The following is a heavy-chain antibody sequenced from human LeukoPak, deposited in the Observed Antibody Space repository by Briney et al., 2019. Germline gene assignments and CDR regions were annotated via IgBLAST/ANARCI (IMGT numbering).Heavy chain of an antibody. Sequence: ASVKVSCKASGYTFTSYDINWVRQATEQGLEWMGWMNPNSGNTGYAQKFQGRVTMTEDTSTDTAYMELSSLRSEDTAVYYCATRLYSRGFDYWGQGTLVTVSS. CDR3: ATRLYSRGFDY. J-gene: IGHJ4*02. D-gene: IGHD6-13*01. V-gene: IGHV1-8*01. CDR2: MNPNSGNT. CDR1: GYTFTSYD.